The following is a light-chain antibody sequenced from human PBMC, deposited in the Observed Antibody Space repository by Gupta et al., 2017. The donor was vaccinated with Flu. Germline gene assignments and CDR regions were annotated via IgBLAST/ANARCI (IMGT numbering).Light chain of an antibody. CDR3: SSYATGNNGL. J-gene: IGLJ2*01. Sequence: SVTSSCTGTSSDVGVYKYVAWYQQHPGKAPKLMISEVSKRPSGVPDRFSGSKSGKTASLTISGLQAEDEADYYCSSYATGNNGLFGGGTKMTVL. CDR1: SSDVGVYKY. CDR2: EVS. V-gene: IGLV2-8*01.